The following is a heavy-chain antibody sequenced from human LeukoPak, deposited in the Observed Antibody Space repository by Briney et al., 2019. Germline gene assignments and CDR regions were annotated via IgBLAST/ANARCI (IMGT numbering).Heavy chain of an antibody. J-gene: IGHJ4*02. Sequence: GGSLRLSCAASGFTFSNYAMSWVRQAPGKGLEWVSAISGSGGSTYYADSVKGRFTISRDNSKNTLYLQMNSLRAEDTAVYYCAKMTLVYYGSGSYEDYWGQGTLVTVSS. CDR2: ISGSGGST. CDR1: GFTFSNYA. V-gene: IGHV3-23*01. CDR3: AKMTLVYYGSGSYEDY. D-gene: IGHD3-10*01.